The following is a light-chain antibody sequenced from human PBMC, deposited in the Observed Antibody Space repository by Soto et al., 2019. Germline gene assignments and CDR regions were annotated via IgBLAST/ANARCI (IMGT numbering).Light chain of an antibody. J-gene: IGLJ1*01. Sequence: QSVLTQPRSVSGSPGQSVTISCTGTSSDVGGYNYVSWYQQHPGKAPKLIIYDVSKRPSGVPDRFSGSKSADTASLTISGLQADDEADYYCCSYAGSHTFVFGGGTKVTVL. CDR2: DVS. V-gene: IGLV2-11*01. CDR3: CSYAGSHTFV. CDR1: SSDVGGYNY.